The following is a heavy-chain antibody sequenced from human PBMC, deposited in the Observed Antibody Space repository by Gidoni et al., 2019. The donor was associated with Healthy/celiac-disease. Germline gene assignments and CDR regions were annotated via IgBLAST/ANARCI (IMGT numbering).Heavy chain of an antibody. Sequence: QVQLVESGGGVVQPGRSLRLSCAASGFTFSSYGMHWVRQAPGKGLEWVAVIWYDGSNKYYADSVKGRFTISRDNSKNTLYLQMNSLRAEDTAVYYCARDTGAAIEKGPDYWGQGTLVTVSS. D-gene: IGHD5-18*01. J-gene: IGHJ4*02. CDR1: GFTFSSYG. CDR2: IWYDGSNK. CDR3: ARDTGAAIEKGPDY. V-gene: IGHV3-33*01.